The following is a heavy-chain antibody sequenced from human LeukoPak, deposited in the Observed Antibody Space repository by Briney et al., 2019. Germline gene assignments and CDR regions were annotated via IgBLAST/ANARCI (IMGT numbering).Heavy chain of an antibody. CDR2: IYYSGST. CDR1: GGSISPYY. CDR3: ARVHRLVPGPFHI. Sequence: PSETLSLTCTVSGGSISPYYWNWIRQPPGKGLEWIGNIYYSGSTNYNPSLKSRVTISVDTSKNQFSLNLRSVTAADTAVFYCARVHRLVPGPFHIWGQGTMVIDSS. J-gene: IGHJ3*02. V-gene: IGHV4-59*01. D-gene: IGHD6-6*01.